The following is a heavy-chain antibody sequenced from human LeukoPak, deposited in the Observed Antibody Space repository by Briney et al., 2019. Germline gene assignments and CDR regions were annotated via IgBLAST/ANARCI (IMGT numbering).Heavy chain of an antibody. CDR1: GFTFSDYY. D-gene: IGHD2-15*01. J-gene: IGHJ6*03. Sequence: GGSLRLSCAASGFTFSDYYMSWIRQSPGKGLEWVSYISSSDSTIYYADSVKGRFTISRDNAKNSLFLQMNSLRAEDTAVYYCAREAHCSGGSCYDYYYYMDVWGKGTTVTVSS. V-gene: IGHV3-11*04. CDR2: ISSSDSTI. CDR3: AREAHCSGGSCYDYYYYMDV.